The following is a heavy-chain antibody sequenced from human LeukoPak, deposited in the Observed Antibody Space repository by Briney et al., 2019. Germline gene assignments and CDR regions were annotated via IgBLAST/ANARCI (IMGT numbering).Heavy chain of an antibody. CDR3: AAVGARGGAFDY. J-gene: IGHJ4*02. CDR2: ISWNSGSI. Sequence: QTGGSLRLSCAASGFTFDDYAMHWVRQAPGKGLEWVSGISWNSGSIGYADSVKGRFTISRDNAKNSLYLQMNSLRAEDTALYYCAAVGARGGAFDYWGQGTLVTVSS. D-gene: IGHD1-26*01. V-gene: IGHV3-9*01. CDR1: GFTFDDYA.